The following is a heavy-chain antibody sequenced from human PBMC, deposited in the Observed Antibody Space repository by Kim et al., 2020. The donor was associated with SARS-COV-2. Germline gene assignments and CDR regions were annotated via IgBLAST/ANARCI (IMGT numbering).Heavy chain of an antibody. Sequence: GGSLRLSCVVSGFTLSSHWMHWVRQVPGKGLVWVSRLSTDGSTTTYADSVKGRFSTSRDNAKNTLYLQMNSLRAEDTAVYYCARGWAFDIWGQGTMVTVSS. J-gene: IGHJ3*02. CDR1: GFTLSSHW. CDR2: LSTDGSTT. D-gene: IGHD2-15*01. V-gene: IGHV3-74*01. CDR3: ARGWAFDI.